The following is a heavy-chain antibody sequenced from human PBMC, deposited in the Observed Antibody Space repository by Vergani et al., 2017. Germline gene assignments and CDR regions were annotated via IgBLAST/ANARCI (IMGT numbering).Heavy chain of an antibody. J-gene: IGHJ4*02. D-gene: IGHD3-22*01. V-gene: IGHV3-23*01. CDR3: AKATYYYDSSGYYGGFDY. CDR2: ISGSGGST. CDR1: GFTFSSYA. Sequence: EVQLLESGGGLVQPGGSLRLSCAASGFTFSSYAMSWVRQAPGKGLEWVSAISGSGGSTYYADSVKGRFTTSRDNSKNTLYLQMNSLRAEDTAVYYCAKATYYYDSSGYYGGFDYWGQGTLVTVSS.